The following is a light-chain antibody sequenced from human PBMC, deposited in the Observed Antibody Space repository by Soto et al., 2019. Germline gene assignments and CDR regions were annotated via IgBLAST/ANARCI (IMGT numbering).Light chain of an antibody. J-gene: IGKJ1*01. V-gene: IGKV3-20*01. CDR3: QQFGGSSWT. CDR1: QSVSSSY. Sequence: EIVLTQSPGTLSLSPGERATLSCRASQSVSSSYLAWYQQKPGQAPRLLIYGASSRATGIPDRFSGTGSGTDFTLTISRLEPVDFAVYFCQQFGGSSWTFGQGTKVEIK. CDR2: GAS.